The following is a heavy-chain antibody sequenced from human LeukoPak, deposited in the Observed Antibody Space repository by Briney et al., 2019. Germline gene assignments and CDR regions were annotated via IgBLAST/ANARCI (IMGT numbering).Heavy chain of an antibody. V-gene: IGHV4-34*01. CDR2: INHSGST. D-gene: IGHD6-13*01. CDR3: ARGGPRGQRQNAGTRFDY. CDR1: GGSFSGYY. Sequence: SETLSLTCAVYGGSFSGYYWSWIRQPPGKGLEWIGEINHSGSTNYNPSLKSRVTISVDTSKNQFSLKLSSVTAADTAVYYCARGGPRGQRQNAGTRFDYWGQGTLVTVSS. J-gene: IGHJ4*02.